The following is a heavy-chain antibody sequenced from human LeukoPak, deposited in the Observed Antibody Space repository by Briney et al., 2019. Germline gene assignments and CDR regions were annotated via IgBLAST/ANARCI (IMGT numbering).Heavy chain of an antibody. Sequence: GRSLRLSCAASGFAFSDHGMHWVRQAPGKGLEWVAIIWYNGSKKYYAESVKGRFTISRDNSKNTLYLQMSSLRAEDTAVYYCARDPYGSGDGYFDYWGQGTLVTVSS. CDR2: IWYNGSKK. V-gene: IGHV3-33*01. CDR3: ARDPYGSGDGYFDY. CDR1: GFAFSDHG. D-gene: IGHD3-10*01. J-gene: IGHJ4*02.